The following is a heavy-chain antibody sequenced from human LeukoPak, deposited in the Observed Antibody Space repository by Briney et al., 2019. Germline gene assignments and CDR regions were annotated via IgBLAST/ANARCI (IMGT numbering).Heavy chain of an antibody. D-gene: IGHD2-21*02. Sequence: QSGGSLRLSCAASGFTFSSYSMNWVRQAPGKGLEWVSAISGSGGSTYYAGSVKGRFTISRDNSKNTLYLQMNSLRADDTAVYYCAKSHHVTAIDYWGQGTLVTVSS. CDR1: GFTFSSYS. V-gene: IGHV3-23*01. CDR2: ISGSGGST. CDR3: AKSHHVTAIDY. J-gene: IGHJ4*02.